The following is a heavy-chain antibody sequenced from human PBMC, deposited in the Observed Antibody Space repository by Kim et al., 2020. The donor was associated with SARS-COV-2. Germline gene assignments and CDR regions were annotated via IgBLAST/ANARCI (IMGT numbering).Heavy chain of an antibody. V-gene: IGHV3-30*01. CDR3: ARGGVYSSGNSFGGY. Sequence: DSVKGRHTISRDNSKNTLYLQMNSLRVEDSAIYYCARGGVYSSGNSFGGYWGQGTLVTVSS. D-gene: IGHD3-10*01. J-gene: IGHJ4*02.